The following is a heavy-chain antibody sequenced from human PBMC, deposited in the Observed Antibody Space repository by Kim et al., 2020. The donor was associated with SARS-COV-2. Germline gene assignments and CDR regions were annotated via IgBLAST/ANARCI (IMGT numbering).Heavy chain of an antibody. V-gene: IGHV3-30*18. CDR1: GFTFNNYG. J-gene: IGHJ6*02. Sequence: GGSLRLSCAVSGFTFNNYGMHWVRQAPGKGLEWVAFISYEGSKKQYLDSLKGRFTISRDYSKNTLYLQMNSLRAEDTAVYYCAKQGGIFELYTYYGMDLWGQGTMVTVSS. D-gene: IGHD2-15*01. CDR3: AKQGGIFELYTYYGMDL. CDR2: ISYEGSKK.